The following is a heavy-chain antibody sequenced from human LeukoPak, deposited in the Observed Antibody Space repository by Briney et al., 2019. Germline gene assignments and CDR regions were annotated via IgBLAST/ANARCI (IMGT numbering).Heavy chain of an antibody. Sequence: ASVNVSCMTSRYTLASYGITWVRPAPGRGLQWMGWSSGYNVNTKFAQRFQGRVSVTTPTSATTAYMEPLSKTSDDTAVYYCAKDYSGSGSVHFEHWGQGTLVTVSS. CDR1: RYTLASYG. V-gene: IGHV1-18*01. CDR3: AKDYSGSGSVHFEH. D-gene: IGHD3-10*01. J-gene: IGHJ4*02. CDR2: SSGYNVNT.